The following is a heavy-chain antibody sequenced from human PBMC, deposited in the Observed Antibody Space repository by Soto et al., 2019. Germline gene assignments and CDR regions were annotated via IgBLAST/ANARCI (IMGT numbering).Heavy chain of an antibody. D-gene: IGHD6-6*01. V-gene: IGHV3-21*01. Sequence: GGSLRLSCAASGFTFSSYSMNWVRQAPGKGLEWVSSISSSSSYIYYADSVKGRFTISRDNAKNSLYLQMNSLRAEDTAVYYCARDYSSSSSWYYYYGMDVWGQGTTVTVSS. CDR1: GFTFSSYS. CDR2: ISSSSSYI. J-gene: IGHJ6*02. CDR3: ARDYSSSSSWYYYYGMDV.